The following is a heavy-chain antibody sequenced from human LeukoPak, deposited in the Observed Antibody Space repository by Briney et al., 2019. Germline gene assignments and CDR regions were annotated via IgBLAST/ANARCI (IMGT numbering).Heavy chain of an antibody. CDR3: ARDSGEDIVLMVYASGSSYNSYYFDY. Sequence: SETLSLTCTVSGGSISSGSYYWSWIRQHPGKGLEWIGYIYYSGSTYYNPSLKSRVTISVDTSKNQFSLKLSSVTAADTAVYYCARDSGEDIVLMVYASGSSYNSYYFDYWGQGTLVTVSS. V-gene: IGHV4-31*03. D-gene: IGHD2-8*01. CDR1: GGSISSGSYY. J-gene: IGHJ4*02. CDR2: IYYSGST.